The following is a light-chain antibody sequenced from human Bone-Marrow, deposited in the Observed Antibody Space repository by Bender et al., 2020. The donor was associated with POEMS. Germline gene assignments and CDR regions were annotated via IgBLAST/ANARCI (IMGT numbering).Light chain of an antibody. J-gene: IGLJ2*01. Sequence: SFELTQSPSVSVSPGQTARITCSGDGLPRHFVHWYQQKPGQAPVLVIYEDSERPSGIPERFSGSTSGTMASLTISGAQVEDEAEYYCYSTDSSGHHRVFGGGTKLTVL. V-gene: IGLV3-10*01. CDR2: EDS. CDR3: YSTDSSGHHRV. CDR1: GLPRHF.